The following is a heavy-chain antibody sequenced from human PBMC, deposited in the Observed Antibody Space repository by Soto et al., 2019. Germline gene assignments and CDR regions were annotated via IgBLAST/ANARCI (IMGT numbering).Heavy chain of an antibody. Sequence: GGSLRLSCAASGFTVSSNYMSWVRQAPGKGLEWVSVIYSGGSTYYADSVKGRFTISRDNSKNTLYLQMNSLRAEDTTVYYCASGPSGPPLDYWGQGTLVTVSS. CDR3: ASGPSGPPLDY. V-gene: IGHV3-53*01. CDR2: IYSGGST. D-gene: IGHD2-15*01. J-gene: IGHJ4*02. CDR1: GFTVSSNY.